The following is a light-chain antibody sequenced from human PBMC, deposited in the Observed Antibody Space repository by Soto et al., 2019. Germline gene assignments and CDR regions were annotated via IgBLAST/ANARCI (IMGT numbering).Light chain of an antibody. J-gene: IGLJ2*01. CDR1: SSDVGGYNF. CDR3: CSYAGSYTLVV. V-gene: IGLV2-14*01. CDR2: EVT. Sequence: QSVLTQPASVSGSPGQSITISCTGTSSDVGGYNFVSWYQQQPGKAPKLMVYEVTNRPSGVSYRFSGSKSGNTASLTISGLQAEDEADYYCCSYAGSYTLVVFGGGTKVTVL.